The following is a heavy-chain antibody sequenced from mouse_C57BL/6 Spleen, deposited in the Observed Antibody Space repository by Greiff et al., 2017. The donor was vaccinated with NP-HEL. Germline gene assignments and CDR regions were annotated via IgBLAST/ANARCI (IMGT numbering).Heavy chain of an antibody. CDR3: ARCDYGSNYYAMDY. Sequence: QIQESGPELVKPGASVKISCKASGYSFTDYNMNWVKQSNGKSLEWIGVINPNYGTTSYNQKFKGKATLTVDQSSSTAYMQLNSLTSEDSAVYYCARCDYGSNYYAMDYWGQGTSVTVSS. D-gene: IGHD1-1*01. CDR1: GYSFTDYN. J-gene: IGHJ4*01. V-gene: IGHV1-39*01. CDR2: INPNYGTT.